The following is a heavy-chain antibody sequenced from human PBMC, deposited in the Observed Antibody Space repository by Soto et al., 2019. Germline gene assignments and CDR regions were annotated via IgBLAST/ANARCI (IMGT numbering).Heavy chain of an antibody. D-gene: IGHD3-10*01. J-gene: IGHJ6*02. CDR1: GGSFSGYY. V-gene: IGHV4-34*01. CDR2: INHSGST. Sequence: SETLSLSCAVYGGSFSGYYWSWIRQPPGKGLEWIGEINHSGSTNYNPSLKSRVTISVDTSKNQFSLKLSSVTAADMAVYYCARGYYYGSRSYRHYNHYAIDAWGQWTTVT. CDR3: ARGYYYGSRSYRHYNHYAIDA.